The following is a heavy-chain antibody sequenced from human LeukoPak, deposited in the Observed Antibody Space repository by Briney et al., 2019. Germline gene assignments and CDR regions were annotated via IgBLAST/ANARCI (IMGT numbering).Heavy chain of an antibody. V-gene: IGHV3-30*02. J-gene: IGHJ4*02. Sequence: GGSLRLSCAASGFTFSSYGMHWVRQAPGKGLEWVAFIRYDGSNKYYADSVKGRFTISRDNSKNTLYLQMNSLRAEDTAVYYCAKDSITMVRGVITIYYFDYWGQGTLVTVSS. CDR1: GFTFSSYG. CDR2: IRYDGSNK. CDR3: AKDSITMVRGVITIYYFDY. D-gene: IGHD3-10*01.